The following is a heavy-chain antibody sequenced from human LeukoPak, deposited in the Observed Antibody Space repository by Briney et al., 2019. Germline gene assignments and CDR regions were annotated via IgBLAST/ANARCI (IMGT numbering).Heavy chain of an antibody. D-gene: IGHD2-15*01. Sequence: SETLSLTCTVSGGSISSYYWSWIRQPPGEGLEWIGYIYYSGSTNYNPSLKSRVTISVDTSKNQFSLKLSSVTAADTAVYYCARDRCSGGSCYAQHDAFDIWGQGTMVTVSS. V-gene: IGHV4-59*01. CDR2: IYYSGST. CDR1: GGSISSYY. J-gene: IGHJ3*02. CDR3: ARDRCSGGSCYAQHDAFDI.